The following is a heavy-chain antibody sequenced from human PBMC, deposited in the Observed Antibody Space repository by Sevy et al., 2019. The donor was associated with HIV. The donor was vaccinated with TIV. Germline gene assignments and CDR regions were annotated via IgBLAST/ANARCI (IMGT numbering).Heavy chain of an antibody. CDR3: ARKHGDYVEGYYYGMDV. Sequence: GGSLRLSCAASGFTFSSYSMNWVRQAPGKGLEWVSSISSSSSYLNDGDSVKGRFTISRDNAKNSLYLQMNSRRAEDTAAYYCARKHGDYVEGYYYGMDVWGQGTTVTVSS. CDR1: GFTFSSYS. CDR2: ISSSSSYL. J-gene: IGHJ6*02. D-gene: IGHD4-17*01. V-gene: IGHV3-21*01.